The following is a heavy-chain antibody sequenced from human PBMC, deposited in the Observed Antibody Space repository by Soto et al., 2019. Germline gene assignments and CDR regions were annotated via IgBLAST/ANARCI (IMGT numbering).Heavy chain of an antibody. CDR2: ISWNSGSI. CDR1: GFTFDDYA. V-gene: IGHV3-9*01. J-gene: IGHJ4*02. CDR3: AVIAARRGFDY. D-gene: IGHD6-6*01. Sequence: GGSLRLSCAASGFTFDDYAMHWVRQAPGKGLEWVSGISWNSGSIGYADSVKGRFTISRDNAKNSLYLQMDSLRAEDTALYYCAVIAARRGFDYWGQGTLVTVSS.